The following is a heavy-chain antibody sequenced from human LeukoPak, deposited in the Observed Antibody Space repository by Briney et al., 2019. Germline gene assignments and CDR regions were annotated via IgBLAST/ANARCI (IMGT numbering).Heavy chain of an antibody. CDR3: AREPTSMGSDY. D-gene: IGHD5-18*01. Sequence: SGGSLTLSCTASGFTFSTYSMTWVRQAPGKGLEWVSSISDSSTYIYYTDSVKGRFTISRDNAKNSLYLQMNSLRADDAAVYYCAREPTSMGSDYWGQGTLVTVSS. CDR1: GFTFSTYS. V-gene: IGHV3-21*01. CDR2: ISDSSTYI. J-gene: IGHJ4*02.